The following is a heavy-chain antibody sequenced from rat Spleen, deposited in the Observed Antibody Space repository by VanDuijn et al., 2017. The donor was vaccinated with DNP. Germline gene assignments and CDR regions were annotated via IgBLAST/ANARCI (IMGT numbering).Heavy chain of an antibody. V-gene: IGHV5-22*01. CDR2: ISYEGSST. CDR1: GFSFSDYY. CDR3: ARGGRSYFDY. Sequence: EVQLVESGGGLVQPGRSLKLSCVASGFSFSDYYMAWVRQAPKKGLEWVAAISYEGSSTYYGDSVKGRFTISRDNAKSTLYLQMNSLRSEDTATYYCARGGRSYFDYWGHGVMVTVSS. J-gene: IGHJ2*01. D-gene: IGHD1-11*01.